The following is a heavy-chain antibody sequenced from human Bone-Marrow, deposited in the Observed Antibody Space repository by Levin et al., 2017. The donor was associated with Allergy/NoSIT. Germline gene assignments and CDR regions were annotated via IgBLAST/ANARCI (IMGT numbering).Heavy chain of an antibody. D-gene: IGHD3/OR15-3a*01. CDR1: SLTCLGVG. V-gene: IGHV2-5*02. Sequence: SLTCLGVGVGWIRQPPGKTLEWLAVIYWDDDKRYSPSLKSRLTITKDTSKNQVVLTMTNMDPVDTATYYCAHSLPGDWAGDAGDWGQGTLVTVSS. J-gene: IGHJ4*02. CDR3: AHSLPGDWAGDAGD. CDR2: IYWDDDK.